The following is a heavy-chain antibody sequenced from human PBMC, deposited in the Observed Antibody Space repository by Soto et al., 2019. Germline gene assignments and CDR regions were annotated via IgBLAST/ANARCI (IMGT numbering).Heavy chain of an antibody. Sequence: GESLKISCAASGFTFSSYEMNWVRQAPGKGLEWVSYISSSGSTIYYADSVKGRFTISRDNAKNSLYLQMNSLRAEDTAVYYCARDITNPDIAARPDYWGQGTLVTVSS. CDR2: ISSSGSTI. V-gene: IGHV3-48*03. CDR1: GFTFSSYE. CDR3: ARDITNPDIAARPDY. J-gene: IGHJ4*02. D-gene: IGHD6-6*01.